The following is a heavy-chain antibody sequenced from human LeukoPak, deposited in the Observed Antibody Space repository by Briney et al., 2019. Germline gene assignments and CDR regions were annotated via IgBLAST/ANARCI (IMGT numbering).Heavy chain of an antibody. CDR1: GFTFSNYA. Sequence: GGSLRLSCAASGFTFSNYAMNWVRQAPGKGLEWVAVISYDGSNKYYADSVKGRFTISRDNSKNTLYLQMNSLRAEDTAVYYCASGSRADYWGQGTLVTVSS. V-gene: IGHV3-30*03. J-gene: IGHJ4*02. CDR2: ISYDGSNK. D-gene: IGHD3-10*01. CDR3: ASGSRADY.